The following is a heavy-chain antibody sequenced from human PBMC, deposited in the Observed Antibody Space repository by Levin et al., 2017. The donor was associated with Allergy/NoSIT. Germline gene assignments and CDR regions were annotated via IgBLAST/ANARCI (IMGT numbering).Heavy chain of an antibody. D-gene: IGHD5-12*01. Sequence: PAASVKVSCKASGYTFTSYGISWVRQAPGQGLEWMGWISAYNGNTNYAQKLQGRVTMTTDTSTSTAYMELRSLRSDDTAVYYCARDTLRGYDYTGGGYWGQGTLVTVSS. CDR2: ISAYNGNT. CDR1: GYTFTSYG. J-gene: IGHJ4*02. V-gene: IGHV1-18*01. CDR3: ARDTLRGYDYTGGGY.